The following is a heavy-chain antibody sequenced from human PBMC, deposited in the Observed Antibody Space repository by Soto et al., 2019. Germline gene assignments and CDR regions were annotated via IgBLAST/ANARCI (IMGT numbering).Heavy chain of an antibody. Sequence: GGSLRLSCAASGFTFSSYGMHWVRQAPGKGLEWVAVIYSGGSTYYADSVKGRFTISRDNSENTLYLQMNSLRAEDTAVYYCARTCSGGTCSFDYWGQGNLVTVS. CDR2: IYSGGST. V-gene: IGHV3-NL1*01. D-gene: IGHD2-15*01. CDR3: ARTCSGGTCSFDY. J-gene: IGHJ4*02. CDR1: GFTFSSYG.